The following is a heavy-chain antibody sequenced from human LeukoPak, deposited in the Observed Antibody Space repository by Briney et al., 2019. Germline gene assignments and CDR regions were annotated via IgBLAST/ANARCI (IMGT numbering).Heavy chain of an antibody. D-gene: IGHD3/OR15-3a*01. J-gene: IGHJ4*02. CDR1: GGSISSYY. V-gene: IGHV4-59*12. Sequence: PSETLSLTCTVSGGSISSYYWSWIRQPQGKGLEWIGYIYYSGSTNYNPSLKSRATISVDTSKNQFSLKLSSVTAADTAVYYCARDASRTGGVDYWGQGTLVTVSS. CDR3: ARDASRTGGVDY. CDR2: IYYSGST.